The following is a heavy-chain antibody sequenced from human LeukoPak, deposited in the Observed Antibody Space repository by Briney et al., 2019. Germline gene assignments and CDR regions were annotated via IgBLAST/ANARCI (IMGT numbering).Heavy chain of an antibody. D-gene: IGHD1-26*01. CDR1: GYTLTGYY. V-gene: IGHV1-2*02. J-gene: IGHJ4*02. CDR3: ARANHKISGSYYLDY. Sequence: ASVKVSCKASGYTLTGYYMHWMRQAPGQGLEWMGWINPNSGGTNYAQKFQGRVTMTRDTSISTAYMELSRLRSDDTAVYYCARANHKISGSYYLDYWGQGTLVTVSS. CDR2: INPNSGGT.